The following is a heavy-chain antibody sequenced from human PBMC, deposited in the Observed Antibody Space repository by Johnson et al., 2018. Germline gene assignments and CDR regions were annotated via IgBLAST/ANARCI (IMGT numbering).Heavy chain of an antibody. Sequence: EVQLLESGGGLVQPGGSLRLSCAASGFTFSNYAMSWVRQAPGKGLEWVSTISGSGGSTYYADSVKGRFTISRDNSKNTLYLQMNSLRTEDTAVFYCAKDQLLFDYYYYYMDVWGKGTTVTVSS. D-gene: IGHD2-2*01. CDR3: AKDQLLFDYYYYYMDV. J-gene: IGHJ6*03. CDR2: ISGSGGST. CDR1: GFTFSNYA. V-gene: IGHV3-23*01.